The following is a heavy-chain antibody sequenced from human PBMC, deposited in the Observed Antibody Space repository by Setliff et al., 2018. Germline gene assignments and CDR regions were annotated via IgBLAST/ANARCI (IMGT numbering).Heavy chain of an antibody. CDR1: GGSISSYY. V-gene: IGHV4-4*07. D-gene: IGHD6-19*01. Sequence: SETLSLTCTVSGGSISSYYWSWIRQPAGKGLEWIGHIYIGGSANYNPSLKSRVTMSIDTSKNQFSLKVSSVTAADTAVYYCARRQWLTTDIDYWGQGTLVTVSS. J-gene: IGHJ4*02. CDR2: IYIGGSA. CDR3: ARRQWLTTDIDY.